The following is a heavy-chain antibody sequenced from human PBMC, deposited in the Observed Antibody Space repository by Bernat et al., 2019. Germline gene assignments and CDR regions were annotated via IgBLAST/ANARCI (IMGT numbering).Heavy chain of an antibody. V-gene: IGHV4-39*01. J-gene: IGHJ6*02. CDR1: GGSISSGSHY. D-gene: IGHD3-10*01. Sequence: QLQLQESGPGLVKPSETLSLICTVSGGSISSGSHYWGWIRQPPGKGLEWIGSIYYSGGTYYSPSLKSRATVSVDTSKNQFSLKLNSVTAADTAVYYCARVFLSETYYYHGMDAWGQGTTVTVSS. CDR3: ARVFLSETYYYHGMDA. CDR2: IYYSGGT.